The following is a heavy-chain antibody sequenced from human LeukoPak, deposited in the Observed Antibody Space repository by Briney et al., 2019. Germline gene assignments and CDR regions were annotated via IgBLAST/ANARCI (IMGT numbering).Heavy chain of an antibody. CDR1: GFTFSSYS. CDR2: TSSSSSYI. J-gene: IGHJ4*02. D-gene: IGHD5-18*01. Sequence: GGSLRLSCAASGFTFSSYSMNWVRQAPGKGLEWVSSTSSSSSYIYYADSVKGRFTISRDNAKNSLYLQMNSLRAEDTAVYYCARDKSTAMANFDYWGQGTLVTVSS. V-gene: IGHV3-21*01. CDR3: ARDKSTAMANFDY.